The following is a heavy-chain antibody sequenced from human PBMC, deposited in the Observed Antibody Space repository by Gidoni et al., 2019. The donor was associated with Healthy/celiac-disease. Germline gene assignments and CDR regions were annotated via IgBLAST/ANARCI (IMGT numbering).Heavy chain of an antibody. CDR1: GGSISSGGYY. CDR3: ARVWIQLWLRNDAFDI. V-gene: IGHV4-31*03. CDR2: IYYSGST. Sequence: QVQLQESGPGLVKPSQTLSLTCTVSGGSISSGGYYWSWIRQHPGKGLEWSGYIYYSGSTYYNPSLKSRVTISVDTSKNQFSLKLSSVTAADTAVYYCARVWIQLWLRNDAFDIWGQGTMVTVSS. J-gene: IGHJ3*02. D-gene: IGHD5-18*01.